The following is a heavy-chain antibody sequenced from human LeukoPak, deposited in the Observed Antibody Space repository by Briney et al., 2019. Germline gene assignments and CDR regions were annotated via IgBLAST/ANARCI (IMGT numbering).Heavy chain of an antibody. J-gene: IGHJ4*02. V-gene: IGHV5-51*01. D-gene: IGHD6-13*01. CDR1: GYSFTSYW. Sequence: GESLKISCKGSGYSFTSYWIGWVRPMPGKGLEWMGIIYPGDSETRYSPSFQGQVTISADKSISTAYLQWSSLKASDTGMYYCARGDSSTWYEYWGQGTLVTVSS. CDR2: IYPGDSET. CDR3: ARGDSSTWYEY.